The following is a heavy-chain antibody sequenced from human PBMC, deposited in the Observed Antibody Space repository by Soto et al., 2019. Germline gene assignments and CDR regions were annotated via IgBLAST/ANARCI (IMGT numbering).Heavy chain of an antibody. D-gene: IGHD6-6*01. V-gene: IGHV1-46*01. J-gene: IGHJ3*02. CDR1: GYTFTSYY. Sequence: ASVKVSCKASGYTFTSYYMHWVRQAPGQGLEWMGIINPSGGSTSYAQKFQGRVTMTRDTSTSTVYMELSSLRSEDTAVYYCAPQLGRGYSSSVGVNGFDIWGQGTMVTVSS. CDR3: APQLGRGYSSSVGVNGFDI. CDR2: INPSGGST.